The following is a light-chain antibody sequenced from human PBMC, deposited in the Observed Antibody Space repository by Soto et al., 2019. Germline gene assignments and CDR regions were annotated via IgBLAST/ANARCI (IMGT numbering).Light chain of an antibody. V-gene: IGLV2-14*01. Sequence: QSALTQPASVSGSPGQSITISCTGTSSDVGAFNYVSWYLQYPGKAPKLMIYEVGNRPSGVSNRFSGSKSGNTASLTISGLQADDEADYYCCSYASVSIYVFGTVTKLTVL. CDR3: CSYASVSIYV. J-gene: IGLJ1*01. CDR1: SSDVGAFNY. CDR2: EVG.